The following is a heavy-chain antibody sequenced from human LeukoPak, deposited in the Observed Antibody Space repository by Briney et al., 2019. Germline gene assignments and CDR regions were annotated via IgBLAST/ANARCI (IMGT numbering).Heavy chain of an antibody. CDR1: GASISTYY. V-gene: IGHV4-4*07. CDR2: IYPSGST. D-gene: IGHD3-9*01. CDR3: ARVPGAYYDALIGFGSGWFDP. J-gene: IGHJ5*02. Sequence: SETLSLTCTVSGASISTYYWSWIRQPAGKGLEWIGRIYPSGSTNYNPSLKSRVTISVDTSKNQFSLKMTSVTAADTAVYYCARVPGAYYDALIGFGSGWFDPWGQGILVTVSS.